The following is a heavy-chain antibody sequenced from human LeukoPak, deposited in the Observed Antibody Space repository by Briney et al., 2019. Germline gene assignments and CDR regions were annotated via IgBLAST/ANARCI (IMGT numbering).Heavy chain of an antibody. J-gene: IGHJ6*02. Sequence: GGSLRLSCAVSGFTFSSYSMNWVRQAPGKGLEWVSSISSSSSYIYYADSVKGRFTISRDNAKNTLYLQMNSLRAEDTAVYYCARDLGIHYYYGMDVWGQGTTVTVSS. V-gene: IGHV3-21*01. CDR3: ARDLGIHYYYGMDV. D-gene: IGHD7-27*01. CDR1: GFTFSSYS. CDR2: ISSSSSYI.